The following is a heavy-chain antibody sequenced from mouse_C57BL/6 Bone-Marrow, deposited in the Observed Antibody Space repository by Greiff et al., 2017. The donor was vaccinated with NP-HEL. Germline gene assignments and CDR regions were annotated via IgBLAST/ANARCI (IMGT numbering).Heavy chain of an antibody. Sequence: EVQLVESGGDLVKPGGSLKLSCAASGFTFSSYGMSWVRQTPDKRLEWVATISSGGSYTYYPDSVKGRFTISRDTAKNTPYLQMSSLKTEDTAMYYCARHDDYDYFDYWGQGTTLTVSS. CDR1: GFTFSSYG. D-gene: IGHD2-4*01. J-gene: IGHJ2*01. CDR3: ARHDDYDYFDY. V-gene: IGHV5-6*01. CDR2: ISSGGSYT.